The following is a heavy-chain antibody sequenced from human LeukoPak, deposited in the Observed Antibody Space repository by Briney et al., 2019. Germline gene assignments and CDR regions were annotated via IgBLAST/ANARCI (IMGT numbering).Heavy chain of an antibody. V-gene: IGHV3-23*01. Sequence: PGGSLRLSCAASGFTFSSYAMSWVRQAPGKGLEWVSTISGSGGSTYYADSVKGRFTISRDNAKNSLYLQMNSLRAEDTAVYYCARDNWNDVGYWGQGTLVTVSS. CDR3: ARDNWNDVGY. CDR2: ISGSGGST. D-gene: IGHD1-20*01. CDR1: GFTFSSYA. J-gene: IGHJ4*02.